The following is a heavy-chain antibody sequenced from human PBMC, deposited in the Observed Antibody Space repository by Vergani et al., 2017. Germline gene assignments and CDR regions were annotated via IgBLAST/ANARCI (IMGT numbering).Heavy chain of an antibody. CDR1: GFSLSTSGVG. Sequence: QITLKESGATLVKPTQTLTLSCTFSGFSLSTSGVGVGWIRQPPGKALEWLALIYWNDDKRYSPSLKSRLTITKDTAKNRVVLTMTNMYPVDTATYYCAHRGGAGIWFVELSPKYSGVWFDPWGQGTLVTVSS. V-gene: IGHV2-5*01. CDR3: AHRGGAGIWFVELSPKYSGVWFDP. D-gene: IGHD3-10*01. J-gene: IGHJ5*02. CDR2: IYWNDDK.